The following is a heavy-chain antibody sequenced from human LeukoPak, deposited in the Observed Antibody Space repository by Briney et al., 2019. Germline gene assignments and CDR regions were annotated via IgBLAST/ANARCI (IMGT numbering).Heavy chain of an antibody. D-gene: IGHD3-16*01. CDR3: ARDRLGEDAFDI. CDR2: ISYDGSNK. V-gene: IGHV3-30-3*01. J-gene: IGHJ3*02. CDR1: GFTFSSYT. Sequence: GRSLRLSCAASGFTFSSYTMHWVRQAPGKGLEWVAVISYDGSNKYYADSVQGRFTISRDNSKNTLYLQMNGLRAEDTAVYYCARDRLGEDAFDIWGQGTMATVSS.